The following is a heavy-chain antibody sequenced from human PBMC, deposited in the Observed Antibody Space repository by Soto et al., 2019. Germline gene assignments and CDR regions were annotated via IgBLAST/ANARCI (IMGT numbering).Heavy chain of an antibody. Sequence: QVQLVESGGGVVQPGRSLRLSCAASGFTFSDYGMHWVRQAPGKGLEWVAVIWYDASNKYYADSVEGRFTISRDNSENTLYLQLNSLRAEDTAVYYCARGLNDFWSGSRLDYWGQGTLVTVAS. V-gene: IGHV3-33*01. CDR1: GFTFSDYG. J-gene: IGHJ4*02. CDR3: ARGLNDFWSGSRLDY. D-gene: IGHD3-3*01. CDR2: IWYDASNK.